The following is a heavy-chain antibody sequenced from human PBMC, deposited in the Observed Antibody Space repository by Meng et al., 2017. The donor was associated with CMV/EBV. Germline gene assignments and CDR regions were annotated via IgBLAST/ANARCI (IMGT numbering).Heavy chain of an antibody. CDR2: IIPILGIA. CDR1: GFTFSSYS. D-gene: IGHD3-22*01. CDR3: ARSYYDSSGYYAY. V-gene: IGHV1-69*02. J-gene: IGHJ4*02. Sequence: KISCAASGFTFSSYSMNWVRQAPGKGLEWMGRIIPILGIANYAQKFQGRVTITADKSTSTAYMELSSLRSEDTAVYYCARSYYDSSGYYAYWGQGTLVTVSS.